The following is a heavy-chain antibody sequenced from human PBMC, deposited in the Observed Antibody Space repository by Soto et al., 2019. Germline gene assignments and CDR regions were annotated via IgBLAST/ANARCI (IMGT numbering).Heavy chain of an antibody. CDR1: GFTFSNAW. D-gene: IGHD2-15*01. CDR2: IKSKTDGGTT. J-gene: IGHJ1*01. Sequence: EVQLVESGGGLVKPGGFLRLSCAASGFTFSNAWMSWVRQAPGKGLEWVGRIKSKTDGGTTDYAAPVKGRFTISRDDSKNTLYLQMNSLKTEDTAVYYCTTDRDCSGGSCYLFQHWGQGTLVTVSS. CDR3: TTDRDCSGGSCYLFQH. V-gene: IGHV3-15*01.